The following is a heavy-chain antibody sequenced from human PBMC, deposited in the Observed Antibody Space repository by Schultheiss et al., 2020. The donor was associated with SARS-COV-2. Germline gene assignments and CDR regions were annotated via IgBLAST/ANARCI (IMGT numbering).Heavy chain of an antibody. D-gene: IGHD6-13*01. V-gene: IGHV1-18*01. Sequence: ASVKVSCKASGYIFSSYGISWVRQAPGQGLEWMGWISVYNGNTNYAQKLQGRVTMTTDTSTSTVYMELSSLRSDDTAVYYCARGSSSHYYYYGMDVWGQGTTVTVSS. CDR3: ARGSSSHYYYYGMDV. J-gene: IGHJ6*02. CDR1: GYIFSSYG. CDR2: ISVYNGNT.